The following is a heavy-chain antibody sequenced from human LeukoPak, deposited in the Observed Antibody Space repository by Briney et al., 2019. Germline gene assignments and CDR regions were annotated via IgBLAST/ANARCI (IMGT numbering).Heavy chain of an antibody. D-gene: IGHD3-9*01. V-gene: IGHV4-39*07. CDR2: IYYSGST. CDR3: AVILTGYNYYFDY. J-gene: IGHJ4*02. CDR1: GGSINNNNYY. Sequence: SETLSLTCTVSGGSINNNNYYWGWIRQPPGKGLEWIGSIYYSGSTYYNPSLKSRVTISVDTSKNQFSLKLSSVTAADTAVYYCAVILTGYNYYFDYWGQGTLVTVSS.